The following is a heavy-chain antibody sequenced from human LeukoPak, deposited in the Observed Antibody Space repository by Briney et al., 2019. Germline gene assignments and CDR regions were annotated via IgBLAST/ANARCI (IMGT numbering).Heavy chain of an antibody. CDR3: ARDGSGRVPEMSAPDY. CDR2: INTDGSST. D-gene: IGHD3-10*01. Sequence: GGSLRLSCAASGFTFRSYWMHWVRQAPGKGLVWVSRINTDGSSTSYADSVKGRFTISRDNAKNTNMLYLQMNSLRAEDTGVYYCARDGSGRVPEMSAPDYWGQGTLVTVSS. CDR1: GFTFRSYW. J-gene: IGHJ4*02. V-gene: IGHV3-74*01.